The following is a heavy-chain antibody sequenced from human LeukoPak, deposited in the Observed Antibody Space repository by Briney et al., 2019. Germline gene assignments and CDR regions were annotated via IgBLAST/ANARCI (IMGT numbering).Heavy chain of an antibody. CDR3: ARDLEASSSWGPNYYYYGMDV. Sequence: GASVKVSCKTSGYTFTGYYMYWVRQAPGQGLEWMGWINPNSGGTNYAQKFQGRVTMTRDTSISTAYMELSRLRSDDTAVYYCARDLEASSSWGPNYYYYGMDVWGQGTTVTVSS. J-gene: IGHJ6*02. D-gene: IGHD6-13*01. CDR2: INPNSGGT. V-gene: IGHV1-2*02. CDR1: GYTFTGYY.